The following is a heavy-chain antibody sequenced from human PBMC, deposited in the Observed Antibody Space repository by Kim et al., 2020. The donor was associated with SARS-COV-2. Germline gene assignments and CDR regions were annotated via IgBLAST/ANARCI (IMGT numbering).Heavy chain of an antibody. V-gene: IGHV3-15*01. Sequence: AAPGKGRFTISRDDSKNTLYLQMNSLKTEDTAVYYCTTGNSMIVIDAFDIWGQGTMVTVSS. D-gene: IGHD3-22*01. CDR3: TTGNSMIVIDAFDI. J-gene: IGHJ3*02.